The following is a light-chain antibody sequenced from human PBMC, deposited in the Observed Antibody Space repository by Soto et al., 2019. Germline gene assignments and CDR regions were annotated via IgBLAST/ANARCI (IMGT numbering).Light chain of an antibody. J-gene: IGKJ2*01. Sequence: DIQMTQSPSSLSASVGDTDTFTCRASQTVSTYLNWYLLKPGKAPKLLIYGPSSLQSELPSRFIANGSTAEFALTISGLRPEDSATFYCQQSYKTPRTFRQGSRQEIK. CDR3: QQSYKTPRT. V-gene: IGKV1-39*01. CDR2: GPS. CDR1: QTVSTY.